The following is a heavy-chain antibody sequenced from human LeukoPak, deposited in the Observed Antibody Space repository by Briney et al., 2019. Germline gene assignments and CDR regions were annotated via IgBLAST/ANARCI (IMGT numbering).Heavy chain of an antibody. J-gene: IGHJ6*03. CDR3: VRDPYSGSYGLCYFYYMDV. CDR2: ISSSGSTI. CDR1: GFTFSDYY. V-gene: IGHV3-11*01. Sequence: PGGSLRLSCAASGFTFSDYYMSWIRQAPGKGLEWVSYISSSGSTIYYADSVKGRFTISRDNSKNTLYLQMNSLRAEDTAVYYCVRDPYSGSYGLCYFYYMDVWGKGTTVTVSS. D-gene: IGHD1-26*01.